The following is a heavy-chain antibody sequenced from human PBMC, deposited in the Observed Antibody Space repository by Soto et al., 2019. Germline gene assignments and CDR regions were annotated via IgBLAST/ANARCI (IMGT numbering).Heavy chain of an antibody. CDR1: GGSVSSGSYY. CDR3: ARQQLAYYYYGMDV. CDR2: IYYSGST. Sequence: PSETLSLTCTVSGGSVSSGSYYWSWIRQPPGKGLEWIGYIYYSGSTNYNPSLKSRVTISVDTSKNQFSLKLSSVTAADTAVYYCARQQLAYYYYGMDVWGQGTTVTVSS. V-gene: IGHV4-61*01. D-gene: IGHD6-13*01. J-gene: IGHJ6*02.